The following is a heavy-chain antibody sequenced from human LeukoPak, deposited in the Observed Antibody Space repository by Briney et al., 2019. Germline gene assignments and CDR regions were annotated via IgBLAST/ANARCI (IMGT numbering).Heavy chain of an antibody. J-gene: IGHJ4*02. V-gene: IGHV3-21*01. D-gene: IGHD6-13*01. CDR1: GFTFSSYS. CDR3: AREMWQQLVRWDNSVDY. Sequence: GGSLRLSCAASGFTFSSYSMNWVRQAPGKGLEWVSSISSSSSYIYYADSVKGRFTISRDNAKNSLYLQMNSLRAEDTAVYYCAREMWQQLVRWDNSVDYWGQGTLVTVSS. CDR2: ISSSSSYI.